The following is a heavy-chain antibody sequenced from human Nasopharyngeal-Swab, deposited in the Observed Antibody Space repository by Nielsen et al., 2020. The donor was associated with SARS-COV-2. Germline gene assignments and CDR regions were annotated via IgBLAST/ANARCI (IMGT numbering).Heavy chain of an antibody. D-gene: IGHD2-15*01. CDR2: IIPIFGTA. J-gene: IGHJ4*02. Sequence: SVKVSCKASGGTFSSYAISWVRQAPGQGLEWMGGIIPIFGTANYAQKFQGRVTITRDTSTSTVYMELSSLRSEDTAVYYCARGAIVVVVAATHFDYWGQGTLVTVSS. V-gene: IGHV1-69*05. CDR1: GGTFSSYA. CDR3: ARGAIVVVVAATHFDY.